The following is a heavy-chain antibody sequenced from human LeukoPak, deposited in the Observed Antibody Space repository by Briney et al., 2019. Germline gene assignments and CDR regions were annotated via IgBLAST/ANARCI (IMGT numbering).Heavy chain of an antibody. CDR1: GGSISSSSYY. J-gene: IGHJ4*02. D-gene: IGHD2-2*01. V-gene: IGHV4-39*07. CDR2: IYYSGST. Sequence: SETLSLTCTVSGGSISSSSYYWGWIRQPPGKGLEWIGSIYYSGSTYYNPSLKSRVTTSVDTSKNQFSLKLSSVTAADTAVYYCARDWTYCSSTSCFRGRHYYFDYWGQGTLVTVSS. CDR3: ARDWTYCSSTSCFRGRHYYFDY.